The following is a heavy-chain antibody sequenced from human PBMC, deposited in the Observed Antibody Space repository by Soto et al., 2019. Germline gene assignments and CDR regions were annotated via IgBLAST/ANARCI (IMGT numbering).Heavy chain of an antibody. CDR3: AKYSYIFTGYSYSFDS. D-gene: IGHD3-9*01. V-gene: IGHV3-23*01. CDR2: ISGSGGST. CDR1: GFTFSSYA. J-gene: IGHJ4*02. Sequence: GGTLRLACAASGFTFSSYAMRWVRQAPGKGLEWDSAISGSGGSTYYADSVKDRFTISRDKSNNTLYLQMNSLRAEYPALYYCAKYSYIFTGYSYSFDSWGQGTLVTVSS.